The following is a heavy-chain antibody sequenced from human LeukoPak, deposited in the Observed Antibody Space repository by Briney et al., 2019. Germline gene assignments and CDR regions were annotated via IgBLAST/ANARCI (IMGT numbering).Heavy chain of an antibody. CDR2: ISSSSSYI. Sequence: GGSLRLSCAASGITFSNYWMHWVRQAPGKGLEWVSSISSSSSYIYYADSVKGRFTISRDNAKNSLYLQMNSLRAEDTAVYYCARVGGYDAFDIWGQGTMVTVSP. CDR1: GITFSNYW. CDR3: ARVGGYDAFDI. D-gene: IGHD5-12*01. J-gene: IGHJ3*02. V-gene: IGHV3-21*01.